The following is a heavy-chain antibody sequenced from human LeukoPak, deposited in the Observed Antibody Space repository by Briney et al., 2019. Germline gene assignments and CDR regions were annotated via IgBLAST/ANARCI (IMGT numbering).Heavy chain of an antibody. CDR1: GFPFSTHS. CDR2: ISASSNFI. CDR3: ARPATGYCSSAGCHWDS. D-gene: IGHD2-2*01. V-gene: IGHV3-21*01. J-gene: IGHJ4*02. Sequence: PGGSLRLSCAPSGFPFSTHSMYWVRQAPGKGREWVSSISASSNFIHYAESVRGRFTISRDNAKNSLYLQMNSLGAQDTAVYYCARPATGYCSSAGCHWDSWGQGTLVTVSS.